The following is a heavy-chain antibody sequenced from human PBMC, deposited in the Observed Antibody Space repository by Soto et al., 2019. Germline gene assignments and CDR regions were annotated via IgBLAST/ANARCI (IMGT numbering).Heavy chain of an antibody. V-gene: IGHV1-3*01. CDR1: GYTFTSYA. Sequence: QVQLVQSGAEVKKPGASVKVSCKASGYTFTSYAMHWVRQAPGQRLEWMGWINAGNGNTKYSQKFQGRVTITRDTSASTAYMELSSLRSEDTAVYYCARVGSGSYYYYYYGMDVWGQGTTVTVSS. J-gene: IGHJ6*02. CDR2: INAGNGNT. CDR3: ARVGSGSYYYYYYGMDV. D-gene: IGHD3-10*01.